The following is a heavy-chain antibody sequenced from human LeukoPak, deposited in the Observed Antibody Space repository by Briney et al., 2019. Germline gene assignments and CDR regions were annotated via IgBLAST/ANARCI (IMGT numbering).Heavy chain of an antibody. CDR2: VYYSGST. Sequence: PSETLSLTCTVSGGSISNYYWSWIRQPPGKGLEWIGYVYYSGSTNYNPSLKSRVTISVDTSKNQFSLNLSSVTAADTAVYYCARSGVPQRWGQGTLVTVSS. J-gene: IGHJ4*02. D-gene: IGHD7-27*01. V-gene: IGHV4-59*01. CDR1: GGSISNYY. CDR3: ARSGVPQR.